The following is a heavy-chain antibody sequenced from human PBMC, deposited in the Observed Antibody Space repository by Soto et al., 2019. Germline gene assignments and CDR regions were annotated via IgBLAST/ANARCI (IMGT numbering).Heavy chain of an antibody. CDR3: TRDGGGGGYTYDDYFDY. Sequence: EVQLLESGGGLVQPGGSLRLSCAASGFSFSSYAMSWVRQAPGKGLEWVSAISGSGSSAYYADSVKGRFTISRDDSKNTLYLQMNSLRAEDTAVYYCTRDGGGGGYTYDDYFDYWRQGTLVTVSS. V-gene: IGHV3-23*01. D-gene: IGHD5-18*01. J-gene: IGHJ4*02. CDR1: GFSFSSYA. CDR2: ISGSGSSA.